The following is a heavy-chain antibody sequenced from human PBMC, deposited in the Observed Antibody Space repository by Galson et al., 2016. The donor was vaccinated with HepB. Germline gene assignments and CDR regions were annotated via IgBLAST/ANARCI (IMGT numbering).Heavy chain of an antibody. CDR3: ARVIGYCDGGTCYLASVLFDY. CDR1: GFTFSSYG. D-gene: IGHD2-15*01. Sequence: SLRLSCAASGFTFSSYGMHWVRQAPGKGLEWVAVISYDGSNKYYADSVKGRFTISRDNSKNTLYLQMNSLRAEDTAIYYCARVIGYCDGGTCYLASVLFDYWGQGTLVPVSS. J-gene: IGHJ4*02. CDR2: ISYDGSNK. V-gene: IGHV3-30*03.